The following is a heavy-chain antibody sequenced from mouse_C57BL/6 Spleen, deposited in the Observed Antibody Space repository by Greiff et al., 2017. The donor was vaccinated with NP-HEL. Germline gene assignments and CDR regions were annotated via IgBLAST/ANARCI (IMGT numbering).Heavy chain of an antibody. CDR3: ARSASTTVRVTRDFDV. D-gene: IGHD2-12*01. Sequence: QVQLQQPGAELVMPGASVKLSCKASGYTFTSYWMHWVKQRTGQGLEWIGEIDPSDSYTNYNQKFKGKSTLTVDKSSSTAYMQLRSLTSEDSAVYYCARSASTTVRVTRDFDVWGTGTTVTVSS. J-gene: IGHJ1*03. CDR1: GYTFTSYW. V-gene: IGHV1-69*01. CDR2: IDPSDSYT.